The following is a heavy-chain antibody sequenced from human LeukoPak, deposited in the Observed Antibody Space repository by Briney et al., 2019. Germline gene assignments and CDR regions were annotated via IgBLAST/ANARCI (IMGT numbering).Heavy chain of an antibody. Sequence: GGSLRLSCAASGFTFSSYSMNWVRQAPGKGLEWVSYISSSSSTIYYADSVKGRFTISRDNAKNSLYLQMNSLRAEDTAVYYCARAETTGIQVWLPVHNWGQGTLVTVSS. D-gene: IGHD5-18*01. CDR3: ARAETTGIQVWLPVHN. CDR1: GFTFSSYS. CDR2: ISSSSSTI. V-gene: IGHV3-48*01. J-gene: IGHJ4*02.